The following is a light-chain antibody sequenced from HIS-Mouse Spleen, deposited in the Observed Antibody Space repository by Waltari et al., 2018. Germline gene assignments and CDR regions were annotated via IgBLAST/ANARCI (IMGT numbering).Light chain of an antibody. CDR3: SSYTSSSFNVV. CDR1: SSYVGGYNY. V-gene: IGLV2-14*03. J-gene: IGLJ2*01. Sequence: QSALTQPASVSGSPGQSITISCTGTSSYVGGYNYVPWYQQPPGQAPKLMIYAVSNRPSGVSNRFSGYKSGNTASLTISGLQAEDEADYYCSSYTSSSFNVVFGGGTKLTVL. CDR2: AVS.